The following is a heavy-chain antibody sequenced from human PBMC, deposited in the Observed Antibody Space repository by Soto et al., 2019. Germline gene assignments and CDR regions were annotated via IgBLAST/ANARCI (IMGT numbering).Heavy chain of an antibody. D-gene: IGHD4-17*01. CDR3: ARENGDYDYYYYGMDV. V-gene: IGHV4-38-2*02. CDR1: GYSISSGYY. Sequence: SETLSLTCAVSGYSISSGYYWGWIRQPPGKGLEWIGSIHHSGSTHYNPSLKSRVIISVDTSKNQFSLKLSSVTAADTAVYYCARENGDYDYYYYGMDVWGQGTTVTVSS. CDR2: IHHSGST. J-gene: IGHJ6*02.